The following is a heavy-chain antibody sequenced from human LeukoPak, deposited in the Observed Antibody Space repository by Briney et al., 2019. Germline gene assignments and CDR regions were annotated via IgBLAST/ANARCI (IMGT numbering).Heavy chain of an antibody. CDR3: ARHSSSWDFDY. Sequence: PSETLSLTCTVSGGSISSRSYYWGWIRQPPGKGLEWIGSIYYSGSTYYNPSLKSRVTISINMSKNQFSLKLSSVTAADTAVYYCARHSSSWDFDYWGQGTLVTVSS. J-gene: IGHJ4*02. CDR1: GGSISSRSYY. D-gene: IGHD6-13*01. CDR2: IYYSGST. V-gene: IGHV4-39*01.